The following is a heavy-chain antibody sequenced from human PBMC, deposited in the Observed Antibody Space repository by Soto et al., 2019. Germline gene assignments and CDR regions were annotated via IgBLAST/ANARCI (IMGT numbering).Heavy chain of an antibody. V-gene: IGHV3-23*01. Sequence: AGGSLRLSCTGSGFTFSSYAMNWVRQAPGKGLECVSTISGSGGTTYYADSVKGRFTISRDNAKNSLYLQMNSLRAEDTAVSYCLGMAYWGQGTLVTVSS. CDR3: LGMAY. J-gene: IGHJ4*02. CDR1: GFTFSSYA. CDR2: ISGSGGTT. D-gene: IGHD3-3*01.